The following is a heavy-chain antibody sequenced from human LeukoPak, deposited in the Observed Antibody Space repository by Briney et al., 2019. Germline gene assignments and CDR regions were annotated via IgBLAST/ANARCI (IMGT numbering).Heavy chain of an antibody. Sequence: GASVKVSCKASGYTFTSYGISWVRQAPGQELEWMGWISAYNGNTNYAQKLQGRVTMTTDTSTSTAYMELRSLRSDDTAVYYCARDPYDYGDYRNFDYWGQGTLVTVSS. D-gene: IGHD4-17*01. J-gene: IGHJ4*02. CDR2: ISAYNGNT. CDR1: GYTFTSYG. CDR3: ARDPYDYGDYRNFDY. V-gene: IGHV1-18*04.